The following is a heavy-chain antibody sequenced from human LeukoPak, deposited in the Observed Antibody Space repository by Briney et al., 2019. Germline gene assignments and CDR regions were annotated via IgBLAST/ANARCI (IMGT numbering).Heavy chain of an antibody. J-gene: IGHJ6*03. CDR2: IYHSGST. V-gene: IGHV4-4*02. Sequence: PSGTLSLTCAVSGGSISSSNWWSWVRQPPGKGLEWIGEIYHSGSTNYNPSLKSRVTISVDKSKNQFSLKLSSVTAADTAVYYCASKTDDTAMGGYYYYYMDVWGKGTTVTVSS. CDR1: GGSISSSNW. CDR3: ASKTDDTAMGGYYYYYMDV. D-gene: IGHD5-18*01.